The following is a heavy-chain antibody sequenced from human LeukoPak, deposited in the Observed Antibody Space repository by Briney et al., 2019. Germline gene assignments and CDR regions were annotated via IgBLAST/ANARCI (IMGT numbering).Heavy chain of an antibody. CDR2: IYYSGST. D-gene: IGHD3-16*01. CDR1: GGSISSYY. CDR3: ARFLGVSSYYFDY. J-gene: IGHJ4*02. Sequence: SETLSLTCTVSGGSISSYYWSWIRQPPGKGLEWIGYIYYSGSTTYNPSLKSRVTISVDTSKNQFSLKLSSVTAADTAVYYCARFLGVSSYYFDYWGQGTLVTVSS. V-gene: IGHV4-59*08.